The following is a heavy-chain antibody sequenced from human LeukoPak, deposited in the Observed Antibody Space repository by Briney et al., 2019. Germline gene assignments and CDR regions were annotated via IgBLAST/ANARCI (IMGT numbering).Heavy chain of an antibody. Sequence: GGSLRLSCAASGFTFDTYSMTWVRQAPGKGLECVSSISSTGSYIYYADSVKGRFTISRDNAKNSLYLQMSGLRVEDTALYYCARVDYDISTGYQNYFQYWGQGTLVTVSS. D-gene: IGHD3-9*01. V-gene: IGHV3-21*01. J-gene: IGHJ4*02. CDR3: ARVDYDISTGYQNYFQY. CDR2: ISSTGSYI. CDR1: GFTFDTYS.